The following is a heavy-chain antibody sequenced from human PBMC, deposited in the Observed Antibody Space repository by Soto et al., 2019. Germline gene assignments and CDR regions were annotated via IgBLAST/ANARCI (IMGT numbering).Heavy chain of an antibody. CDR1: GYTFTGYY. CDR3: AKGESILASSTRVYLYNAIHA. CDR2: INPNSDDT. V-gene: IGHV1-2*02. Sequence: ASVKGSWKASGYTFTGYYVHWVRQAPGQGLEWMGWINPNSDDTYLAKGFQGRVTMNSYSPIRSSYLELCVLTSDDTTEYYCAKGESILASSTRVYLYNAIHAWRQGTSVPVSS. D-gene: IGHD2-15*01. J-gene: IGHJ6*02.